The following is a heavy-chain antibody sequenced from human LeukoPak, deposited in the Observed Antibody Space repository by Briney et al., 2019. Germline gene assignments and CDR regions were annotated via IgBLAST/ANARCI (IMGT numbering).Heavy chain of an antibody. V-gene: IGHV3-30*18. J-gene: IGHJ4*02. Sequence: GGSLRLSCAAAGFTFSSYGMHWVRQAPGKGLGWVAVISYDGSNKYYADSVKGRFTISRDNSKNTLYLQMNSLRAEDTAVYYCAKDDGYNYYWGQGTLVTVSS. D-gene: IGHD5-24*01. CDR1: GFTFSSYG. CDR3: AKDDGYNYY. CDR2: ISYDGSNK.